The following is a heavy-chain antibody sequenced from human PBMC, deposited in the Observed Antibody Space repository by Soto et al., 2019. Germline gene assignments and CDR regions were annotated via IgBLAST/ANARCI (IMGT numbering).Heavy chain of an antibody. CDR1: GFTFSSYA. Sequence: QVQLVESGGGVVQPGRSLRLSCAASGFTFSSYAMHWVRQAPGKGLEWVAVISYDGSNKYYADSVKGRFTISRDNSKNTRYLQMNSLRAEDTAVYYCASQTTVVIDYWGQGTLVTVSS. CDR3: ASQTTVVIDY. CDR2: ISYDGSNK. D-gene: IGHD4-17*01. V-gene: IGHV3-30-3*01. J-gene: IGHJ4*02.